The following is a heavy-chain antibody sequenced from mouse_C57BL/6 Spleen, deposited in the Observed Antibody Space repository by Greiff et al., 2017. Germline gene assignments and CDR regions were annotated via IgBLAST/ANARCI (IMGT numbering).Heavy chain of an antibody. V-gene: IGHV3-6*01. CDR2: ISYDGSN. CDR1: GYSITSGYY. D-gene: IGHD2-1*01. J-gene: IGHJ3*01. Sequence: DVQLQESGPGLVKPSQSLSLTCSVTGYSITSGYYWNWIRQFPGNKLEWMGYISYDGSNNYNPSLTNRISITRDTSKNQFFLKLNSVTTEDTATYYCVYSFAYWGQGTLGTVSA. CDR3: VYSFAY.